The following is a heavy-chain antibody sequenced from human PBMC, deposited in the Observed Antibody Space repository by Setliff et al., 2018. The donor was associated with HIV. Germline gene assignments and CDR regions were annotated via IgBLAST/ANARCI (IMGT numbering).Heavy chain of an antibody. D-gene: IGHD3-22*01. CDR3: ASRVYYYDESRVLREEGFVP. CDR2: IYYSGST. CDR1: GGSISSSSYY. J-gene: IGHJ5*02. V-gene: IGHV4-39*01. Sequence: PSETLSLTCTVSGGSISSSSYYWGWIRQPPGKGLEWMGSIYYSGSTYYNPSLKSRVTISVDMSKNQFSLNLTSVPAADTAVYYCASRVYYYDESRVLREEGFVPWGQGTLVTVSS.